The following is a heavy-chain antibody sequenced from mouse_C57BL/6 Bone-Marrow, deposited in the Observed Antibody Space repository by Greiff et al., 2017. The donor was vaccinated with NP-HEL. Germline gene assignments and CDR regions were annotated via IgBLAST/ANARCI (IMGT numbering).Heavy chain of an antibody. V-gene: IGHV10-1*01. CDR2: IRSKSNNYAT. D-gene: IGHD1-1*01. J-gene: IGHJ4*01. CDR3: VRLYGSSYQAMDY. Sequence: EVHLVESGGGLVQPKGSLKLSCAASGFSFNTYAMNWVRQAPGKGLEWVARIRSKSNNYATYYADSVKDRFTISRDDSESMLYLQINTMKTEDTAMYYCVRLYGSSYQAMDYWGQGTSVTVSA. CDR1: GFSFNTYA.